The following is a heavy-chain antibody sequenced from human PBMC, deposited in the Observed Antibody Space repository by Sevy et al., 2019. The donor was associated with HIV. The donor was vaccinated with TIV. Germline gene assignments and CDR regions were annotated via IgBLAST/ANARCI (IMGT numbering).Heavy chain of an antibody. V-gene: IGHV1-69*13. Sequence: ASVKVSWKASGGTFSSYAISWVRQAPGQGLEWMGGIIPIFGTANYAQKFQGRVTITADESTSTAYMELSSLRSEDTAVYYCARDPGVAGTGYYYGMDVWGQGTTVTVSS. D-gene: IGHD6-19*01. CDR1: GGTFSSYA. CDR3: ARDPGVAGTGYYYGMDV. CDR2: IIPIFGTA. J-gene: IGHJ6*02.